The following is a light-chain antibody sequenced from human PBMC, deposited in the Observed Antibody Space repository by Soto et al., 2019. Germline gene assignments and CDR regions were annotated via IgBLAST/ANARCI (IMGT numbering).Light chain of an antibody. CDR1: SSDVGAYNY. CDR2: DVS. Sequence: QSALTQPASVSGSPGQSITISCTGTSSDVGAYNYVSWYQHHPGKAPKLMIYDVSNRPSGVSNRFSGSKSGNAASLTISGLQAEDEADYFCSSYTSSSTLEVFGTGTKVTVL. J-gene: IGLJ1*01. V-gene: IGLV2-14*03. CDR3: SSYTSSSTLEV.